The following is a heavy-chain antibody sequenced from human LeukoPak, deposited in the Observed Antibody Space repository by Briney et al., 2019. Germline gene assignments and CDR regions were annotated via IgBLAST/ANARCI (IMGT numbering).Heavy chain of an antibody. D-gene: IGHD1-26*01. V-gene: IGHV3-23*01. CDR2: VSTSGVDT. Sequence: GGSLRLSCAVSGFTFSNYAMSWVRQAPGKGLEWVSGVSTSGVDTYYADSVKGRFTISRDNSKNTLYLQMNSLRAEDTALYYCVRRVYSGSSYYFDYWGQGTLVTVSS. CDR1: GFTFSNYA. J-gene: IGHJ4*02. CDR3: VRRVYSGSSYYFDY.